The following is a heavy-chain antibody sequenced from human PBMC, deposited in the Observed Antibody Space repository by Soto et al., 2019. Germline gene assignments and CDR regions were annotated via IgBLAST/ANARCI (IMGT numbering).Heavy chain of an antibody. CDR1: GFTFSSYA. D-gene: IGHD3-3*01. J-gene: IGHJ6*02. CDR3: AKYGGARLRFLEWLPTSAGPKMYYYYGMDV. Sequence: GGSLRLSCAASGFTFSSYAMSWVRQAPGKGLEWVSAISGSGGSTYYADSVKGRFTISRDNSKNTLYLQMNSLRAEDTAVYYCAKYGGARLRFLEWLPTSAGPKMYYYYGMDVWGQGTTVTVSS. CDR2: ISGSGGST. V-gene: IGHV3-23*01.